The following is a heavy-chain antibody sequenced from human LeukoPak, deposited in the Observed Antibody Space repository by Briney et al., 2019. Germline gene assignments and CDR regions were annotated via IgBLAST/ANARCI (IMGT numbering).Heavy chain of an antibody. V-gene: IGHV3-11*01. J-gene: IGHJ5*02. Sequence: GGSLRLSCAASGFIFIDSYMSWIRQAPGKGLEWASYITTSGSTIYYADSVKGRFTISRDNAKTSLYLQMNSLRAEDTAVYYCARAQPLYSNSNWFDPWGQGTLVTVSS. D-gene: IGHD6-6*01. CDR3: ARAQPLYSNSNWFDP. CDR1: GFIFIDSY. CDR2: ITTSGSTI.